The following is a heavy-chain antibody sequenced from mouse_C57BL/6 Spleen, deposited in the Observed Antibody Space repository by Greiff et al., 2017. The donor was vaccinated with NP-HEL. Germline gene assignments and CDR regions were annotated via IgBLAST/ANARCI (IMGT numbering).Heavy chain of an antibody. D-gene: IGHD2-1*01. Sequence: EVKLVESGPGMVKPSQSLSLTCTVTGYSITSGYDWHWIRHFPGNKLEWMGYISYSGSTNYNPSLKSRISITHDTAKNHFFLKLNSVTTEDTATYNCARGGGYYGNYGYAMDYWGQGTSVTVSS. V-gene: IGHV3-1*01. CDR3: ARGGGYYGNYGYAMDY. CDR1: GYSITSGYD. J-gene: IGHJ4*01. CDR2: ISYSGST.